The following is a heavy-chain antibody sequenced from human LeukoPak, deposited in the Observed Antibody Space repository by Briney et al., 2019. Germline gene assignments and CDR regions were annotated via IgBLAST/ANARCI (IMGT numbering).Heavy chain of an antibody. CDR1: GFTFSSYG. D-gene: IGHD2-21*02. J-gene: IGHJ4*02. Sequence: PGGSLRLSCAASGFTFSSYGMHWVRQAPGKGLEWVAVIWYDGSNKYYADSVKGRFTISRDNSKNTLYLQMNSLRAEDTAVYYCARVGLPYCGGDCYDDYWGQGILVTVSS. CDR3: ARVGLPYCGGDCYDDY. CDR2: IWYDGSNK. V-gene: IGHV3-33*01.